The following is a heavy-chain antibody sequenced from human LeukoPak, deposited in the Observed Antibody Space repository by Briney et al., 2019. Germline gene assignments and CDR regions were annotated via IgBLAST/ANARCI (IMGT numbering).Heavy chain of an antibody. Sequence: SETLSLTCSVTGGSISGTNFYWGWIRQSPGKGLEWVGSVNARGSTAYHPSLKSRITMSVDTSKNQFSLKLNSVTAADTAVYFCARDSGYWLHWGQGTLVTVSS. J-gene: IGHJ4*02. CDR1: GGSISGTNFY. CDR3: ARDSGYWLH. V-gene: IGHV4-39*07. D-gene: IGHD3-22*01. CDR2: VNARGST.